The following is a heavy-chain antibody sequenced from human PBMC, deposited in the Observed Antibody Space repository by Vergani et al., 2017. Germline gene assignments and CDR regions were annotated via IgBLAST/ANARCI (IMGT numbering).Heavy chain of an antibody. V-gene: IGHV3-23*01. CDR3: AGPQGTSAYYYVGFNY. CDR1: GFTFSTYA. J-gene: IGHJ4*02. CDR2: ISSDGGST. Sequence: EVQLLESGGGLVQPGGSLRLSCAASGFTFSTYAMTWVRQAPGKGLEWVSTISSDGGSTYYAASVKGRFTISRDNSKNTLSLQMNSLTAEDTAIYYCAGPQGTSAYYYVGFNYWGQGILVTVSS. D-gene: IGHD3-22*01.